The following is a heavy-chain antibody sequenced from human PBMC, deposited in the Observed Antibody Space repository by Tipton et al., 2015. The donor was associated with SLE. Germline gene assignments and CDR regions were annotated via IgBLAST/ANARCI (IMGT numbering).Heavy chain of an antibody. CDR2: IYHSGST. Sequence: TLSLTCAVSRYSISSGYYWGWIRQPPGKGLEWIGSIYHSGSTYYNPSLKSRVTISVDTSKNQFSLKLSSVTAADTAVYYCAREDCSGGSCYGALWYFDLWGRGTLVTVSS. V-gene: IGHV4-38-2*02. D-gene: IGHD2-15*01. CDR1: RYSISSGYY. J-gene: IGHJ2*01. CDR3: AREDCSGGSCYGALWYFDL.